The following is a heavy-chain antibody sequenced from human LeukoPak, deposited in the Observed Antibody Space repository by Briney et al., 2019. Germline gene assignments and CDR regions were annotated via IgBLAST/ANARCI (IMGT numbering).Heavy chain of an antibody. CDR1: GFTFSSYA. D-gene: IGHD1/OR15-1a*01. V-gene: IGHV3-21*01. Sequence: GGSLRLSCEASGFTFSSYAMNWVRQAPGKGLEWVSSITRTSDKTYYADSVKGRFIIYRDNTWNSLYLQMNSLRAEDMGVYYCAREPMYGTFDAWGQGTMVTVSS. J-gene: IGHJ3*01. CDR2: ITRTSDKT. CDR3: AREPMYGTFDA.